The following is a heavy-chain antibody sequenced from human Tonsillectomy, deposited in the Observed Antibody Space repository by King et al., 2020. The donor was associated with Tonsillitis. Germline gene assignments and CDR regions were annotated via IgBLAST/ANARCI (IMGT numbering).Heavy chain of an antibody. CDR3: AKTNSSGCSRHFDY. CDR1: GFTFSSHG. D-gene: IGHD6-19*01. Sequence: VQLVESGGGVVQPGRSLRLSCAASGFTFSSHGMHWVRQAPGKGLEWVAVISYDGSNKYYADSVKGRFTISRDNSKNTLFLQMNSLRAEDTAVYYCAKTNSSGCSRHFDYWGHGTLVIVSS. V-gene: IGHV3-30*18. CDR2: ISYDGSNK. J-gene: IGHJ4*01.